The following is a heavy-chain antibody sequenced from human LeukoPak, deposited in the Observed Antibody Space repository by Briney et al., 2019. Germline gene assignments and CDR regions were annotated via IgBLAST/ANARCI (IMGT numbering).Heavy chain of an antibody. J-gene: IGHJ2*01. CDR1: GGSISSYY. Sequence: PSETLSLTCTVSGGSISSYYWSWIRQPPGKGLEWIGYIYYSGSTNYNPSLKSRVTISVDTSKNQFSLKLSSVTAADTAVYYCAELNLGYFDLWGRGTLVTVSS. CDR2: IYYSGST. CDR3: AELNLGYFDL. D-gene: IGHD1-14*01. V-gene: IGHV4-59*08.